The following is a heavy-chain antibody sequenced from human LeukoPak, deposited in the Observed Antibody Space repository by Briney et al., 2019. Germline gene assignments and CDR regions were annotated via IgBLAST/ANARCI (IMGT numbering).Heavy chain of an antibody. D-gene: IGHD6-13*01. CDR3: ARPKYGSSWAVWGNDAFDI. J-gene: IGHJ3*02. Sequence: GESLKISCKGSGYSFTSYWIGWVRQMPGKGLEWMGIIYPGDSDTRYSPSFQGQVTISADKSISTAYLQWSSLKASDTAMYYCARPKYGSSWAVWGNDAFDIWGQGTMVTVSS. CDR1: GYSFTSYW. V-gene: IGHV5-51*01. CDR2: IYPGDSDT.